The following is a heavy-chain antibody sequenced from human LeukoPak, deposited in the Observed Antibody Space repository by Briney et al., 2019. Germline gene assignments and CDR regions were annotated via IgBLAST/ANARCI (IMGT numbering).Heavy chain of an antibody. CDR1: GGTFSSYA. Sequence: SVKVSCKASGGTFSSYAISWVRQAPGQGLEWMGWIIPIFGTANYAQKFQGRVTITTDESTSTAYMELSSLRSEDTAVYYCAKISLTGYYTDDAFDIWGQGTMVTASS. J-gene: IGHJ3*02. D-gene: IGHD3-9*01. CDR3: AKISLTGYYTDDAFDI. CDR2: IIPIFGTA. V-gene: IGHV1-69*05.